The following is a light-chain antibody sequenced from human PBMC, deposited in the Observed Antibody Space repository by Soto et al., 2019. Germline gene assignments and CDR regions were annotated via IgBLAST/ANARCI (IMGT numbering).Light chain of an antibody. Sequence: QSVLTQPPSVSGAPGQRVTISCTGSSSNIGAGYDVHWYQQLPGTAPKLLIYGDNNRPSGVPDRFSDSKSGTSASLAITGLQAEDEADYYCQSYDSSLSAWVFVGGTKLTVL. J-gene: IGLJ3*02. V-gene: IGLV1-40*01. CDR2: GDN. CDR1: SSNIGAGYD. CDR3: QSYDSSLSAWV.